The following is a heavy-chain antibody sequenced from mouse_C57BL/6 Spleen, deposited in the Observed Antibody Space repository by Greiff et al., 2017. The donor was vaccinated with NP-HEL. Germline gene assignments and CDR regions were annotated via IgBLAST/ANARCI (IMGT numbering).Heavy chain of an antibody. CDR2: IYPGSGST. Sequence: VQLQQPGAELVKPGASVKMSCKASGYTFTSYWITWVKQRPGQGLEWIGDIYPGSGSTNYNEKFKSKATLTVDTSSSTAYMQLSSLTSEDSAVYYCAREEGRSGSFDYWGQGTTLTVSS. V-gene: IGHV1-55*01. D-gene: IGHD3-2*02. CDR3: AREEGRSGSFDY. CDR1: GYTFTSYW. J-gene: IGHJ2*01.